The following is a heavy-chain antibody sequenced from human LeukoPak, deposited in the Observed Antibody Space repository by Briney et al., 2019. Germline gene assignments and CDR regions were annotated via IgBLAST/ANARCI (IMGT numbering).Heavy chain of an antibody. Sequence: SETLSLTCTVSGGSISSYYWSWIRQPAGKGLEWIGRIYTSGSTNYNPSLKSRVTMSVDTSKNQFSLKLSSVTAADTAVYYCARDPQYSSHSSSWYGDDAFDIWGQGTMVTVSS. J-gene: IGHJ3*02. CDR1: GGSISSYY. CDR2: IYTSGST. D-gene: IGHD6-13*01. V-gene: IGHV4-4*07. CDR3: ARDPQYSSHSSSWYGDDAFDI.